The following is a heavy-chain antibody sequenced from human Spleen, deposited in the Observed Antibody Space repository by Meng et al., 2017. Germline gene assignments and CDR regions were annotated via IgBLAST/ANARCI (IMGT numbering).Heavy chain of an antibody. Sequence: GESLKISCAASGFTFSSYAMSWVRQAPGKGLEWVSAISGSGGSTYYADSVKGRFTISRDNSKNTLYLQVNSLRAEDTAIYYCAKGLGYGSGNDMDVWGQGTTVTVSS. CDR3: AKGLGYGSGNDMDV. CDR2: ISGSGGST. J-gene: IGHJ6*02. CDR1: GFTFSSYA. D-gene: IGHD3-10*01. V-gene: IGHV3-23*01.